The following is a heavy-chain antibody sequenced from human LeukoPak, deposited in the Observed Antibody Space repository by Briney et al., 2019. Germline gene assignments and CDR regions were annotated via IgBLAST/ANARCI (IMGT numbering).Heavy chain of an antibody. Sequence: PSETLSLTCTVSGGSISDNYWSWIRQPAGKGLEWIGRIYSSGNTYYNPSLNSRVTISVDKSLMQFSLDLTFVTAADTAVYYCARGGGGSFYGNGFDLWGQGTTVTVSS. V-gene: IGHV4-4*07. CDR1: GGSISDNY. D-gene: IGHD1-26*01. J-gene: IGHJ3*01. CDR2: IYSSGNT. CDR3: ARGGGGSFYGNGFDL.